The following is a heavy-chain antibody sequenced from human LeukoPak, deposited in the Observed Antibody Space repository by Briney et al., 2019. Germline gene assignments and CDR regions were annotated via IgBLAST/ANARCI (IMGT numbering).Heavy chain of an antibody. D-gene: IGHD3-22*01. CDR1: FTFXXXA. CDR2: ICGSVVIT. CDR3: AKQRGSGYYYPWFAP. J-gene: IGHJ5*02. V-gene: IGHV3-23*01. Sequence: FTFXXXAXXWXRXXXGKXXXXVXAICGSVVITSSADSPTGRFPISRDNSTTTLYLHMSSLTVDDTAVYYCAKQRGSGYYYPWFAPWGQGTLVTVS.